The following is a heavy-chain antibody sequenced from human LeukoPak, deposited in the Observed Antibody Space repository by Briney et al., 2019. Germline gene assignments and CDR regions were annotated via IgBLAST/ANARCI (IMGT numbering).Heavy chain of an antibody. J-gene: IGHJ3*02. CDR2: IYHSGST. Sequence: SETLSLTCAVSGGSISSSNWWSWVRQPPGKGLEWIGKIYHSGSTNYNPSLKSRVTISVDKSKNQFSLKLSSVTAADTAVYYCARTLTYYYDSSLGAFDIWGQGTMVTVSS. D-gene: IGHD3-22*01. V-gene: IGHV4-4*02. CDR3: ARTLTYYYDSSLGAFDI. CDR1: GGSISSSNW.